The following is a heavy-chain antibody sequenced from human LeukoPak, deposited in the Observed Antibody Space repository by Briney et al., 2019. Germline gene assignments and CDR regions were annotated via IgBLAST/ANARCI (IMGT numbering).Heavy chain of an antibody. CDR3: AKEYSGYDFDY. V-gene: IGHV3-23*01. Sequence: GESLRLSCAASGFTLRSYDMSWVRQAPGKGLEWVAATSGSGVNSYYADSVRGRFTISRDNSQNTLYLQMDSLRAEDTALYYCAKEYSGYDFDYWGQGTLVTVSS. CDR1: GFTLRSYD. D-gene: IGHD5-12*01. CDR2: TSGSGVNS. J-gene: IGHJ4*02.